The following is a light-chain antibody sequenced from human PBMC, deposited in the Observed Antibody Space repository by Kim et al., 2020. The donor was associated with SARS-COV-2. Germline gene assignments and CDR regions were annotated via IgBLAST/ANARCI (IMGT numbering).Light chain of an antibody. V-gene: IGLV1-40*01. CDR2: GDA. Sequence: RVTISSTGGSSNDGAGSDVHWYQQLQGTVPTHLIIGDANRPSGVPDRFSGSRSHTSASLAITGLQAEDEADYYCRSYDRSLSGWVFGGGTQLTVL. J-gene: IGLJ3*02. CDR3: RSYDRSLSGWV. CDR1: SSNDGAGSD.